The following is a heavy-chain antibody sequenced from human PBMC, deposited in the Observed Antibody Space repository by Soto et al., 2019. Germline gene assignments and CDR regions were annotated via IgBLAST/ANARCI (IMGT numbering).Heavy chain of an antibody. V-gene: IGHV3-33*01. CDR1: GFTFSSYG. J-gene: IGHJ5*02. D-gene: IGHD6-13*01. CDR2: IWYDGSNK. Sequence: GGSLRLSCAASGFTFSSYGMHWVRQAPGKGLEWVAVIWYDGSNKYYADSVKGRFTISRDNSKNTLYLQMNSLRAEDTAVYYCARDRNVIAAAGRWFDPWGQGTLVTVSS. CDR3: ARDRNVIAAAGRWFDP.